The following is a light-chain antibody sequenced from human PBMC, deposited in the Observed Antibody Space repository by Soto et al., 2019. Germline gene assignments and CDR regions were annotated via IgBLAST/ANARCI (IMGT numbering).Light chain of an antibody. CDR3: CSYAGSSTYV. J-gene: IGLJ1*01. CDR1: SSDVGSYTL. V-gene: IGLV2-23*02. Sequence: QSALTQPASVSGSPGQSITISCTGTSSDVGSYTLVSWYQQHPGKAPKLMLYEVSKRPSGVSNRFSGSKSGNTASQTISGLQAEDEADYYCCSYAGSSTYVFGTGTKLTVL. CDR2: EVS.